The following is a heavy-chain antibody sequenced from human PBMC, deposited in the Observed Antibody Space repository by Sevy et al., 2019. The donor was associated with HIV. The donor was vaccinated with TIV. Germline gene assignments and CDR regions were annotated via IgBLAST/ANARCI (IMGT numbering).Heavy chain of an antibody. CDR1: GFIFSNYP. CDR2: ISAGGTTT. CDR3: AKRYCSTITCYDDDFWNPYYFYGLDV. Sequence: GGSLRLSCAASGFIFSNYPMSWVRHSPGKGLEWVSDISAGGTTTYYADSVEGRFTISRDNSKNTVSLQMNSLGAEYTDIYYLAKRYCSTITCYDDDFWNPYYFYGLDVWGQGISVTVSS. V-gene: IGHV3-23*01. J-gene: IGHJ6*02. D-gene: IGHD2-2*01.